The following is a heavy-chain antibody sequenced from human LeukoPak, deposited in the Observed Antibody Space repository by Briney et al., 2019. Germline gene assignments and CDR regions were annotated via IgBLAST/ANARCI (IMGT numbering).Heavy chain of an antibody. J-gene: IGHJ5*02. CDR2: IYYGGNT. CDR1: GGSISSASYY. Sequence: PSETLSLTCTVSGGSISSASYYWGWIRQPPGKGLEWIGNIYYGGNTYYNPSLKSRVTMSVDTSKNQFSLKLSSVTAADTAVYYCARAKLLRINHNWFDPWGQGTLVTVSS. V-gene: IGHV4-39*01. CDR3: ARAKLLRINHNWFDP. D-gene: IGHD2-15*01.